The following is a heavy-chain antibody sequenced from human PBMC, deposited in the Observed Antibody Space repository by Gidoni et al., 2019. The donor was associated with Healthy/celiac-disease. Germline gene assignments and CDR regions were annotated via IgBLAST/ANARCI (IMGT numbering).Heavy chain of an antibody. V-gene: IGHV5-51*01. CDR2: ISPGDSDT. CDR3: ARHKLNPDYGDPYYYYYYGMDV. CDR1: GHSFTTYG. J-gene: IGHJ6*02. D-gene: IGHD4-17*01. Sequence: EVQLVQSGAEVKKPGASLTLSCKGAGHSFTTYGTGSGGQMPGKGLEGMGIISPGDSDTRYSPSFQGQVTISADKSISTAYLQWSSLKASDTAMYYCARHKLNPDYGDPYYYYYYGMDVWGQGTTVTVSS.